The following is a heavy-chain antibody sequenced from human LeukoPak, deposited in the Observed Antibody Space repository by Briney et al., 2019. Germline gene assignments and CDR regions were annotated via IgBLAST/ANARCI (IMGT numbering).Heavy chain of an antibody. CDR1: GGSFSGYY. J-gene: IGHJ4*02. V-gene: IGHV4-34*01. Sequence: SETLSLTCAVYGGSFSGYYWSWIRQPPGKGLEWIGEINHSGSTNYNPSLKSRVTISVDTSKNQFSLKLSSVTAADTAVYYRAREVGLRADYWGQGTLVTVSS. CDR3: AREVGLRADY. CDR2: INHSGST. D-gene: IGHD4-17*01.